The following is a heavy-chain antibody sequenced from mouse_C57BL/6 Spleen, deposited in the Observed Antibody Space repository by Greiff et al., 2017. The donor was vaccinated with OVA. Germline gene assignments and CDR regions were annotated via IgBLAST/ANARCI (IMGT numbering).Heavy chain of an antibody. CDR1: GYTFTSYW. V-gene: IGHV1-69*01. CDR3: ARVYYSFYAMDY. J-gene: IGHJ4*01. D-gene: IGHD1-1*01. Sequence: QVQLQQPGAELVMPGASVKLSCKASGYTFTSYWMHWVKQRPGQSLEWIGDIDPSDSYANYNQKFKGKATLNVDKSSSTASMQLSSLTSEDSAVDYVARVYYSFYAMDYWGQGTSVTVSS. CDR2: IDPSDSYA.